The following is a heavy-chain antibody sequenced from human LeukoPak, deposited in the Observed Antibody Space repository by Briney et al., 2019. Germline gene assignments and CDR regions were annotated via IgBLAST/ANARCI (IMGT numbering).Heavy chain of an antibody. CDR3: ARGLVSMVRGFFKTPQGT. V-gene: IGHV1-2*02. CDR2: INPNSGGT. Sequence: ASVKVSCKASGYTFTDYYMHWVRQAPGQGLEWMGWINPNSGGTNYAQKFQGRVTMTRDTSISTAYMELSRLRSDDTAVYYCARGLVSMVRGFFKTPQGTWGRGTLVTASS. D-gene: IGHD3-10*01. J-gene: IGHJ5*02. CDR1: GYTFTDYY.